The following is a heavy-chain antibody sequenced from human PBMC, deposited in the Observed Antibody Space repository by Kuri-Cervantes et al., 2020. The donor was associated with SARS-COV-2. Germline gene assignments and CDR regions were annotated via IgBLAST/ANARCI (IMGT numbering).Heavy chain of an antibody. D-gene: IGHD3-10*01. CDR2: IKPDGSAK. V-gene: IGHV3-7*01. Sequence: GGSLRLSCAASGFAFSTYWISWVRQAPGKGLEWVANIKPDGSAKYYVDSVKGRFTISRDNSKNTLYLQMNSLRAEDTAVYYCARGGLWFGELSPIPYYYYGMDVWGQGTTVTVSS. J-gene: IGHJ6*02. CDR1: GFAFSTYW. CDR3: ARGGLWFGELSPIPYYYYGMDV.